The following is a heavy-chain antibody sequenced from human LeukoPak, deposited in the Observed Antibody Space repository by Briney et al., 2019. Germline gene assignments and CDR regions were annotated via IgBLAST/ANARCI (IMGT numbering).Heavy chain of an antibody. D-gene: IGHD6-13*01. V-gene: IGHV1-69*13. Sequence: SVKVSCKASGGTFSSYAISWVRQAPGQGLEWMGGIIPIFGTANYAQKFQGRVTITADESTSTAYMELSSLRSEDTAVYYCARESESRSSWYGIYYYYYMDVWGKGTTVTVSS. CDR3: ARESESRSSWYGIYYYYYMDV. J-gene: IGHJ6*03. CDR1: GGTFSSYA. CDR2: IIPIFGTA.